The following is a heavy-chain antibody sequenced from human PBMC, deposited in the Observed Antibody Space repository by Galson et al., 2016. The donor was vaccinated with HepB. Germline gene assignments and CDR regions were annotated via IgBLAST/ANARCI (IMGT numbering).Heavy chain of an antibody. CDR1: GYKFATYW. Sequence: QSGAEVKKPGESLKIPCKGSGYKFATYWIAWVRQMPGKGLEWMGIIFPADSETTYSPAFQGQVTISADKSISTAYLQWSSLKASDTAIYFCARSVGTALDFWGQGTMVTVSS. CDR3: ARSVGTALDF. J-gene: IGHJ3*01. V-gene: IGHV5-51*01. CDR2: IFPADSET.